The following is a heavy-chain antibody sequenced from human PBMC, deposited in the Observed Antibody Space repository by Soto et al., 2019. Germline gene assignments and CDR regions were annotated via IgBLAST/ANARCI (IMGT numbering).Heavy chain of an antibody. Sequence: QVQLVESGGGVVQPGRSLRLSCAASGFTFSSYGMQWVRQAPGKELEWVAVISYDGSNKYYADSVKGRFTISRDNSKNTLYLQMNSLRAEDTAVYYCANPNYGDYVRGYWGQGTLVTVSS. J-gene: IGHJ4*02. D-gene: IGHD4-17*01. V-gene: IGHV3-30*18. CDR1: GFTFSSYG. CDR3: ANPNYGDYVRGY. CDR2: ISYDGSNK.